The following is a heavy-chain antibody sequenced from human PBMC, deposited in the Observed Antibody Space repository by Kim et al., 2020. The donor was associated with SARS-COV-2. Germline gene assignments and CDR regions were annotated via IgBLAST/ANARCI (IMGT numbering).Heavy chain of an antibody. V-gene: IGHV4-59*01. CDR1: GDSISSYY. CDR3: ARVGAVSPINYYYYGMDV. J-gene: IGHJ6*02. CDR2: VYYSGST. Sequence: SETLSLTCTVSGDSISSYYWSWIRQPPGKGLEWIGYVYYSGSTENNPSLKSRVTISLDSSNSQFSLRLSSVTAADTATYYCARVGAVSPINYYYYGMDVWGQGTTVTVSS. D-gene: IGHD2-21*02.